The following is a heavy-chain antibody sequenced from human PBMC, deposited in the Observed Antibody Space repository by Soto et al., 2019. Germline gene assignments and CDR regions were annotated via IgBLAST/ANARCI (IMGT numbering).Heavy chain of an antibody. V-gene: IGHV1-2*04. D-gene: IGHD6-13*01. J-gene: IGHJ6*02. CDR3: ARVGSHYYYYGMDV. CDR2: INPNSGGT. Sequence: GASVKVSCKASGYTFTGYYMHWVRQAPGQGLEWMGWINPNSGGTNYAQKFQGWVTMTRDTSISTAYMELSRLRSDDTAVYYCARVGSHYYYYGMDVWGQGTTVTVSS. CDR1: GYTFTGYY.